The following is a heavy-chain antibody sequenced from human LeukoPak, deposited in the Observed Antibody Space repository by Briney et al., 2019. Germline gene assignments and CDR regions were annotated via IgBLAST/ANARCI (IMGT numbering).Heavy chain of an antibody. CDR2: TSSSSSYI. V-gene: IGHV3-21*01. Sequence: PGGSLRLSCAVSGFTFSSYSMNWVRQAPGRGLEWVSSTSSSSSYIYYADSVKGRFTISRDNDKNSLYLQVNSLRAEDTAVYYCAREIALAGLNDYWGQGTLVTVSS. CDR1: GFTFSSYS. D-gene: IGHD6-19*01. J-gene: IGHJ4*02. CDR3: AREIALAGLNDY.